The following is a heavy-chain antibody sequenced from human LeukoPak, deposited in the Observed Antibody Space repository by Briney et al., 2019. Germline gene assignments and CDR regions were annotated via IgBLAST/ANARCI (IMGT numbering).Heavy chain of an antibody. D-gene: IGHD3-10*01. CDR3: AKDSSSGSSYYFHGMDV. Sequence: GGSLRLSCAASGFTFSSYSMNWVRQAPGKGLEWVSYISSSSSTIYYADSVKGRFTISRDNAKNSLYLQMNSLRAEDTAVYYCAKDSSSGSSYYFHGMDVWGQGTTVIVSS. V-gene: IGHV3-48*01. J-gene: IGHJ6*02. CDR2: ISSSSSTI. CDR1: GFTFSSYS.